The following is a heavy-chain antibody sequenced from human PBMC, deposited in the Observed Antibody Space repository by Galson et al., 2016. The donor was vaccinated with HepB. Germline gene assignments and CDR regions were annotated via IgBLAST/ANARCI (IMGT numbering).Heavy chain of an antibody. CDR2: ISGSGGST. CDR1: GFTFSRYV. J-gene: IGHJ4*02. Sequence: SLRLSCAASGFTFSRYVMSWVRQAPGKGLEWVSAISGSGGSTYYADSVKGRFAISRDKSKNTLYLQMNSLRAEDTAVYYCAKEPDYVDYFAYWGQGTLVTVSS. D-gene: IGHD4-17*01. CDR3: AKEPDYVDYFAY. V-gene: IGHV3-23*01.